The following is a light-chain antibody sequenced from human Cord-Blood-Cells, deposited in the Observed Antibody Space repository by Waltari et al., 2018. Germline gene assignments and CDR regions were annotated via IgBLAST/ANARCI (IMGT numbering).Light chain of an antibody. CDR3: CSYAGSSTHVV. J-gene: IGLJ2*01. Sequence: ALDQASSRSGSPGPSNHIYCPGTSRDVGSYNLFSWYQQQPGKAPKLMIYEGSKRPSGVSNRFSGSKSGNTASLTIAGLQAEDEADYYCCSYAGSSTHVVFGGGTKLTVL. V-gene: IGLV2-23*01. CDR2: EGS. CDR1: SRDVGSYNL.